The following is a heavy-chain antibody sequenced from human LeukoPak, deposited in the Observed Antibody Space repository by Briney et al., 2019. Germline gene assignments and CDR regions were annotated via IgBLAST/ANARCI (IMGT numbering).Heavy chain of an antibody. CDR1: GFTFSNNA. CDR3: AADGRRFVLRRHSFDY. V-gene: IGHV3-30*03. Sequence: GGSLRLSCAASGFTFSNNAMHWVRQAPGKGLEWVALISYDGSNKHYADSVKGRFTISRDNSKNTLYLQMGSLRAEDMAVYYCAADGRRFVLRRHSFDYWGQGTLVTVSS. D-gene: IGHD2-15*01. J-gene: IGHJ4*02. CDR2: ISYDGSNK.